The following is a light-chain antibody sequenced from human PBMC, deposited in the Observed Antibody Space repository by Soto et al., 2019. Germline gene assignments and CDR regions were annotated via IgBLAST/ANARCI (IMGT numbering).Light chain of an antibody. CDR1: SSDVGGYNY. Sequence: QSALTQPPSASGSPGQSVTIPCTGTSSDVGGYNYVSWYQQQPGKAPKLMNYEVSKRPSGVPVRFSGSKSGSTASLTVFGLQAEDEADYYCSSYGGSDNFDVFGTGTKVTVL. V-gene: IGLV2-8*01. CDR2: EVS. CDR3: SSYGGSDNFDV. J-gene: IGLJ1*01.